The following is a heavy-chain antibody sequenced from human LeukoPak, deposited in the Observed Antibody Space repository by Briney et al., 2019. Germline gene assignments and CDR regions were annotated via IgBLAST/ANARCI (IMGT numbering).Heavy chain of an antibody. V-gene: IGHV3-15*01. CDR1: GFSFMNAW. Sequence: GGSLRLSCAASGFSFMNAWMIWVRQAPGKGLEWVGRIKSNADGGTPDYAAPARGRFTISRDDSKNTLYLQMNSLKTEGTAVYYCTTFYHEYSPYWGRGTLVTVSS. CDR2: IKSNADGGTP. D-gene: IGHD2/OR15-2a*01. CDR3: TTFYHEYSPY. J-gene: IGHJ4*02.